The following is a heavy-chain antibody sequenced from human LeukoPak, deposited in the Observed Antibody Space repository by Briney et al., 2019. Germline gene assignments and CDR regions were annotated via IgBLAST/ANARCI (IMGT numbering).Heavy chain of an antibody. Sequence: PGGSLRLSCAASGFTFSSYSMNWVRQAPGEGLEWVSSISSSSSYIYYADSVKGRFTISRDNSKNTLYLQMNSLRAEDTAVYYCGRESIAVAFDYWGQGTLVTVSS. CDR2: ISSSSSYI. CDR1: GFTFSSYS. D-gene: IGHD6-19*01. CDR3: GRESIAVAFDY. V-gene: IGHV3-21*01. J-gene: IGHJ4*02.